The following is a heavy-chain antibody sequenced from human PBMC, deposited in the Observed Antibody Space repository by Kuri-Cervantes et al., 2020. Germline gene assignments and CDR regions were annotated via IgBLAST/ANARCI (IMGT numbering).Heavy chain of an antibody. CDR2: INPNSGGT. CDR1: GFTFTSHG. J-gene: IGHJ4*02. CDR3: ARDRDTAMAYKD. V-gene: IGHV1-2*02. D-gene: IGHD5-18*01. Sequence: ASVKVSCKASGFTFTSHGISWVRQAPGQGLEWMGWINPNSGGTNYAQKFQGRVTMTRDTSISTAYMELSRLRSDDTAVYYCARDRDTAMAYKDWGQGTLVTVSS.